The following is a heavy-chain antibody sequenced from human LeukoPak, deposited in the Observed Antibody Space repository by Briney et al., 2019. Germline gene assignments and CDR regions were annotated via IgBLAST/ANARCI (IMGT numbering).Heavy chain of an antibody. V-gene: IGHV4-4*02. J-gene: IGHJ4*02. Sequence: PSETLSLTCTVSGYSLINSNWWSWVRQPPGKGLEWIGEIYHSGITNYNPSLKSRVSISVDRSKNQFSLKLTSVTAADMAVYYCARDVSGYHRKVYFDYWGQGALVTVSS. CDR2: IYHSGIT. CDR3: ARDVSGYHRKVYFDY. CDR1: GYSLINSNW. D-gene: IGHD3-22*01.